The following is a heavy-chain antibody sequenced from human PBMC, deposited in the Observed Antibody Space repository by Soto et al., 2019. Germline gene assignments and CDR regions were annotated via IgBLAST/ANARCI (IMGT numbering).Heavy chain of an antibody. CDR1: GGSFISYI. D-gene: IGHD2-21*01. J-gene: IGHJ6*03. CDR3: AKSLVFVDDAYMDV. Sequence: QVQLVQSGAEVRKPGSSVKVSCEASGGSFISYIFTWVRQAPGQGLEWMGRSIPIQGRADYALKFQDRVTITADRSTQTVYMELRSLRPEDTALYYCAKSLVFVDDAYMDVWGKGTTVTVSS. CDR2: SIPIQGRA. V-gene: IGHV1-69*02.